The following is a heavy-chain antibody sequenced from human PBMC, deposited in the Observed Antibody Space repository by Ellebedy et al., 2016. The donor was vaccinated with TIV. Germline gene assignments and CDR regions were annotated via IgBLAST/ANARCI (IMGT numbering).Heavy chain of an antibody. V-gene: IGHV3-9*01. CDR1: GFTFSVFS. CDR2: ITWDSGTI. Sequence: SLKISXEASGFTFSVFSMDWVRQAPGEGLEWVSGITWDSGTIGYAESVKGRFTISRDNAKTSLYLQMNSLRAEDTAVYYCARGLRWTDYWGQGTLVTVSS. J-gene: IGHJ4*02. D-gene: IGHD4-23*01. CDR3: ARGLRWTDY.